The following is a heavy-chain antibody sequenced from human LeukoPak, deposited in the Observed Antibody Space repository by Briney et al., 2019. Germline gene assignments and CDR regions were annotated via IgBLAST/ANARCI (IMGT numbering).Heavy chain of an antibody. V-gene: IGHV3-21*01. CDR2: ISSSSSYI. J-gene: IGHJ2*01. D-gene: IGHD5-12*01. CDR3: ARDLGSLRSSYCHFDL. CDR1: GFTFTSYS. Sequence: GGSRRLSCAASGFTFTSYSMNWVRQAPGKGLEWVSSISSSSSYIYYADSVKGRFTISRDNAKNSLYLQMNSLRAEDTAVYYCARDLGSLRSSYCHFDLWGRGTLVLVS.